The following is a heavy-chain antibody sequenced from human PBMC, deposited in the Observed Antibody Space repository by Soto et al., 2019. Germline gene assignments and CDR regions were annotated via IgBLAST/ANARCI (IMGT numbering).Heavy chain of an antibody. CDR2: ISTFNSHT. D-gene: IGHD2-8*01. V-gene: IGHV1-18*01. J-gene: IGHJ4*02. CDR1: GYTFTSYG. CDR3: ARGPLDYPIPDFDY. Sequence: QVQLLQSGAEVKKPGASVKVSCKASGYTFTSYGISWVRQAPGQGLEWMGWISTFNSHTDYAQKVQGRVAMTTDRSTGTAYMELRSLRSDDTAVYYCARGPLDYPIPDFDYWGQGTLVIVSS.